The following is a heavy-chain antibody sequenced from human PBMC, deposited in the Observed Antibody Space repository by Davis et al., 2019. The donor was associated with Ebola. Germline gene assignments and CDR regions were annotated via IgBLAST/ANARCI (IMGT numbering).Heavy chain of an antibody. CDR1: GFTFSSYG. Sequence: GESLKISCAASGFTFSSYGMHWVRQAPGKGLEWVSVISYDGSNKYYADSVKGRFTISRDNSKNTLYLQMNSLRAEDTAVYYCARDLAAAGSGISAFDIWGQGTMVTVSS. D-gene: IGHD6-13*01. CDR2: ISYDGSNK. J-gene: IGHJ3*02. V-gene: IGHV3-33*01. CDR3: ARDLAAAGSGISAFDI.